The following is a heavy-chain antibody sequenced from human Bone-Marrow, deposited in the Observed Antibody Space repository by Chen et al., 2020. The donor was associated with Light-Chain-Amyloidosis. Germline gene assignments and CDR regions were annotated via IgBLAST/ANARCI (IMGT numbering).Heavy chain of an antibody. Sequence: EVLLVESGGGLVQPGGSLRLSCVASGFSLSTYAMDWVRQAPGKGLEWFSSISGGDTYNANSVKGRFTVSRDDSGNTLYLQMNSLRAEDTAVYYCAKRGSYYYYGMDVWGQGTTVTVSS. J-gene: IGHJ6*02. CDR2: ISGGDT. V-gene: IGHV3-23*04. CDR3: AKRGSYYYYGMDV. D-gene: IGHD6-19*01. CDR1: GFSLSTYA.